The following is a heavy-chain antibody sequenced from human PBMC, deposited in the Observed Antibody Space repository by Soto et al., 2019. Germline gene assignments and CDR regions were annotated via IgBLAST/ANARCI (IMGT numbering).Heavy chain of an antibody. CDR2: MNPNSGNT. D-gene: IGHD6-6*01. Sequence: QVQLVQSGAEVKKPGASVKVSCKASGYTFTSYDINWVRQATGQGLEWMGWMNPNSGNTGYAQKLQGRVTMTRNTSISTAYMELSSLRPEDTAVYYCARSLSSFYYYYGMDVWGQGTTVTVSS. CDR1: GYTFTSYD. V-gene: IGHV1-8*01. CDR3: ARSLSSFYYYYGMDV. J-gene: IGHJ6*02.